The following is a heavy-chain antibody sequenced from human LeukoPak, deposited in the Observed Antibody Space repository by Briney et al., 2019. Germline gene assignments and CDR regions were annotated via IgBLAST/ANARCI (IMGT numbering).Heavy chain of an antibody. V-gene: IGHV3-23*01. CDR3: AKDRRRGDNWFDP. J-gene: IGHJ5*02. D-gene: IGHD3-10*01. Sequence: GGSLRLSCAASGFTFSDYYMSWIRQAPGKGLEWVSAISGSGGSTYYADSVKGRFTISRDNSKNTLYLQMNSLRAEDTAVYYCAKDRRRGDNWFDPWGQGTLVTVSS. CDR2: ISGSGGST. CDR1: GFTFSDYY.